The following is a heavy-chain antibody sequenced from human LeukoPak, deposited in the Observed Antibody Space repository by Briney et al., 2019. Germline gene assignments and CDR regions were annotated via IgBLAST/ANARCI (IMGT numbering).Heavy chain of an antibody. Sequence: ASETLSLTCSVSGDSIRSHYWSWIRQPPGERPEWIGHVFFTGSTTYNPTLEGRVTISIDTSGSQFSLKLTSVTAADTAVYYCARVEWELLGAHLWGQGILLSVSS. D-gene: IGHD1-26*01. J-gene: IGHJ4*02. V-gene: IGHV4-59*11. CDR3: ARVEWELLGAHL. CDR1: GDSIRSHY. CDR2: VFFTGST.